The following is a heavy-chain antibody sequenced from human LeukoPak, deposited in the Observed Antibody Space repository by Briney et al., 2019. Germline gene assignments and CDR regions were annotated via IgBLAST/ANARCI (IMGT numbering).Heavy chain of an antibody. CDR3: ARHGGSYYEPETYYFDY. CDR2: IYYSGST. CDR1: GGSMSPYH. D-gene: IGHD1-26*01. V-gene: IGHV4-59*08. Sequence: SETLSLTCTVSGGSMSPYHWGWIRQPPGKGLEWIGYIYYSGSTNYNPSLKSRVTISVDTSKNQFSLKLSSVTAADTAVYYCARHGGSYYEPETYYFDYWGQGTLVTVSS. J-gene: IGHJ4*02.